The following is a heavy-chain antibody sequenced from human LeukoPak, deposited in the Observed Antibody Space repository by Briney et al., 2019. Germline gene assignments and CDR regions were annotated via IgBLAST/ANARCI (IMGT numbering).Heavy chain of an antibody. D-gene: IGHD2-21*02. J-gene: IGHJ4*01. V-gene: IGHV3-74*01. CDR1: EFNFFSYG. Sequence: GGSLRLSCVASEFNFFSYGMQWVRQAPGKGLVWVSRIFTDGSTTSYADSVKGRFTISRDDAKNTLYLQMNSLRAEDTAVYYCARELPREVTLDYWGQGTLVTVSP. CDR2: IFTDGSTT. CDR3: ARELPREVTLDY.